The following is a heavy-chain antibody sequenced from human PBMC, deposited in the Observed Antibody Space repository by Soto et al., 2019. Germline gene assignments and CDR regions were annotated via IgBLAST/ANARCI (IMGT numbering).Heavy chain of an antibody. Sequence: GGSLRLSCAASGSTFSSYAMHWVRQAPGKGLEWVSSISSTTNYIYYGDSMKGRFTISRDNAKNSLYLEMNSLRAEDTAVYYCARESEDLTSNFDYWGQGTLVTVSS. CDR3: ARESEDLTSNFDY. J-gene: IGHJ4*02. CDR1: GSTFSSYA. V-gene: IGHV3-21*06. CDR2: ISSTTNYI.